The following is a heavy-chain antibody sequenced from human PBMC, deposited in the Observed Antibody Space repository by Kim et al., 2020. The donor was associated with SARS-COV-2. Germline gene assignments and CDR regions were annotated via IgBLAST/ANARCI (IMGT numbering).Heavy chain of an antibody. J-gene: IGHJ4*02. CDR3: ARDLMGATHYFDY. D-gene: IGHD1-26*01. V-gene: IGHV4-34*01. Sequence: SETLSLTCAVYGGSFSGYYWSWIRQPPGKGLEWIGEINHSGSTNYNPSLKSRVTISVDTSKNQFSLKLSSVTAADTAVYYCARDLMGATHYFDYWGQGT. CDR1: GGSFSGYY. CDR2: INHSGST.